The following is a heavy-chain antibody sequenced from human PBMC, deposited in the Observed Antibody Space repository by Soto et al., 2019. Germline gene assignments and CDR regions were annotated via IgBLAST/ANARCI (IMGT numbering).Heavy chain of an antibody. CDR1: VYTFTSYY. V-gene: IGHV1-46*03. Sequence: ASVKVSWKASVYTFTSYYMHWVRQAPGQGLEWMGIINPSGGSTSYAQKFQGRVTMTRDTSTSTVYMELSSLRSEDTAVYYCARGRGLFSSSSYYYYYYMDVWGKGTTVTVSS. D-gene: IGHD6-6*01. CDR3: ARGRGLFSSSSYYYYYYMDV. J-gene: IGHJ6*03. CDR2: INPSGGST.